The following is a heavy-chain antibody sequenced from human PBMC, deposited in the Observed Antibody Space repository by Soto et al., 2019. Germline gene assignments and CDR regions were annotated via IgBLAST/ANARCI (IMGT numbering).Heavy chain of an antibody. J-gene: IGHJ4*02. V-gene: IGHV4-39*01. CDR3: ARRRSGSPFDY. Sequence: SETLSLTCTVSGGSISSSSSYWFWIRQPPGKGLEWIGTIYYSGSTYYNPSLKSRVTISADTSKNQFSLRLNSVTAADTAVFYCARRRSGSPFDYWGQGSLVTVSS. D-gene: IGHD3-3*01. CDR1: GGSISSSSSY. CDR2: IYYSGST.